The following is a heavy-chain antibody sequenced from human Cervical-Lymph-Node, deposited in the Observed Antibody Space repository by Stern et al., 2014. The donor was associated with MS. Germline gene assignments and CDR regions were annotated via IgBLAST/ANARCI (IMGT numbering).Heavy chain of an antibody. Sequence: QVQLVQSGGGVVQPGRSLRLSCAGSGFTFSSSGMHWVRQAPGKGLEWVAVIADDGRHKYYAASVKGRFTIARDRSKNTVYLQMDSLRTEDTAVYYCAKDRSLSWTFDYWGQGTLVTVSS. V-gene: IGHV3-30*18. J-gene: IGHJ4*02. CDR2: IADDGRHK. CDR1: GFTFSSSG. CDR3: AKDRSLSWTFDY. D-gene: IGHD3/OR15-3a*01.